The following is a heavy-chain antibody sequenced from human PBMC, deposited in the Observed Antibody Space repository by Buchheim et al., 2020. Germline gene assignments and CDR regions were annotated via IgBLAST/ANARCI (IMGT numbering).Heavy chain of an antibody. J-gene: IGHJ6*02. V-gene: IGHV1-3*01. Sequence: QVQLVQSGAEVKKPGASVMVSCKASGYTFSNYAMHWVRQAPGQRLEWMGWINVGDGNTKYSQRFQGRVTITRDTSATTASMELSRLRSEDTAVYYCARRPLARDYYGMDVWGQGTT. CDR1: GYTFSNYA. CDR2: INVGDGNT. CDR3: ARRPLARDYYGMDV.